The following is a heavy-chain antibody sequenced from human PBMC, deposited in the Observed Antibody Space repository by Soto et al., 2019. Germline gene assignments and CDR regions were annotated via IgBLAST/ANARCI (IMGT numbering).Heavy chain of an antibody. V-gene: IGHV4-59*01. Sequence: SETLSLTCTVSGGSITSNYWRWIRQPPGQGLEWIGYIYYIGITNYNPSLKSRVTIAADTSKNQVSLRLTSMTAADTAVYYCALGGFYGVADDSFDIWGQGTMVTVSS. J-gene: IGHJ3*02. CDR3: ALGGFYGVADDSFDI. CDR2: IYYIGIT. D-gene: IGHD3-3*01. CDR1: GGSITSNY.